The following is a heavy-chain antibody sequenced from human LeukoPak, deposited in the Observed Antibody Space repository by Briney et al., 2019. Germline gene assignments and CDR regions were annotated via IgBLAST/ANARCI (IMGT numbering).Heavy chain of an antibody. Sequence: GGSLRLSCAASGFTFTIYAMSWVRQAPGKGLEWVSGIGAGGGSTNYADSVKGRFTISRDNSKNTLYPQMNSLRAEDTAVYYCAKPNSGWYNFDYWGQGTLVTVSS. CDR3: AKPNSGWYNFDY. CDR1: GFTFTIYA. J-gene: IGHJ4*02. CDR2: IGAGGGST. V-gene: IGHV3-23*01. D-gene: IGHD6-19*01.